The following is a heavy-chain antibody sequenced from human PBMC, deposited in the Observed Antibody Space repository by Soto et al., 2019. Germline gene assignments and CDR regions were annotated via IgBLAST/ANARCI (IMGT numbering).Heavy chain of an antibody. V-gene: IGHV1-69*02. Sequence: QVQLVQSGAEVKKPGSSVKVSCKASGGTFSSYTISWVRQAPGQGLEWMGGLIPILGIANYAQKFQDRVTISADKSTSTAYMELSSLRSEDTAVYYCASGTVTTGELCYYWGQGTLVTVSS. CDR2: LIPILGIA. D-gene: IGHD4-17*01. CDR3: ASGTVTTGELCYY. J-gene: IGHJ4*02. CDR1: GGTFSSYT.